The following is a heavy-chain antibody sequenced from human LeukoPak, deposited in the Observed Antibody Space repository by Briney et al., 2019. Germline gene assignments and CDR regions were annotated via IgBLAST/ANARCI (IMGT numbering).Heavy chain of an antibody. Sequence: GWSLRLSCAASLFTFSTYEMNWVRQAPGKGLEWVSYISNGGGIIYYADSVKGRFTISRDSAKYSLELQIDSLRAEDTADYYWARGALRWGQGTLVTVSS. V-gene: IGHV3-48*03. CDR1: LFTFSTYE. CDR3: ARGALR. CDR2: ISNGGGII. J-gene: IGHJ4*02. D-gene: IGHD3-3*01.